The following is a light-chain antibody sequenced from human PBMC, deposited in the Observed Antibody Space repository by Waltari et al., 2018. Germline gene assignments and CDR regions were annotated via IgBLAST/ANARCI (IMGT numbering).Light chain of an antibody. V-gene: IGLV1-47*02. J-gene: IGLJ3*02. Sequence: QSVLTQPPSVSGTPGQRVTIPCSESDSTIGSNYVSWYHQLPGTAPKLLIYSNDQRPSGVPDRISGSRSGTSASLAISGLRSDDEAFYYCAAWDDSLGGWVFGGGTKLTVL. CDR3: AAWDDSLGGWV. CDR2: SND. CDR1: DSTIGSNY.